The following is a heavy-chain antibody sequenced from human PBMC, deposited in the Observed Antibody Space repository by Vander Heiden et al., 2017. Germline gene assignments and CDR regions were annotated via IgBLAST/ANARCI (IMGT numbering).Heavy chain of an antibody. Sequence: EVQLVESGGGLVQPGRSLRLSCAASGFTFDDYAMHGGRQAPGKGLEWVSGISWKSGSIGYADAGKGRFTISRDNAKNSLYLQMNSLRAEDTALYYCAKEITQWLALKDAFDIWGQGTMVTVSS. CDR3: AKEITQWLALKDAFDI. V-gene: IGHV3-9*01. CDR1: GFTFDDYA. J-gene: IGHJ3*02. CDR2: ISWKSGSI. D-gene: IGHD6-19*01.